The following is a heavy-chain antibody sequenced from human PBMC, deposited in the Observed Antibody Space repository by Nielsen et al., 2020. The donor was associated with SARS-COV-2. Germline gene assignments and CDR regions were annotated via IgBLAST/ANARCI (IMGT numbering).Heavy chain of an antibody. CDR2: INPNSGGT. D-gene: IGHD6-6*01. CDR1: GYTFTGYY. J-gene: IGHJ4*02. V-gene: IGHV1-2*04. CDR3: ARVDSSSYHFFDY. Sequence: ASVKVSCKASGYTFTGYYMHWVRQAPGQGLEWMGWINPNSGGTNYAQKFQGWVTMTRDTSISTAYMELSRLRSDDTAVYYCARVDSSSYHFFDYWGQGTLVTVSS.